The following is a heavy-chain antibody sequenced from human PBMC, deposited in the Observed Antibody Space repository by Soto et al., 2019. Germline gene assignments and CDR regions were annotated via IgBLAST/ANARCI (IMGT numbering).Heavy chain of an antibody. Sequence: PGSSLRLSFAAYEVTFNSYAISWVRQAPGKGLEWVSVISGSGGTTYYADSVKGRFTISRDNSKNTLYLQMNNLRAEDTAVYYCANPLRDCISSCWPCSFDYWGRGTLGTVSS. CDR3: ANPLRDCISSCWPCSFDY. V-gene: IGHV3-23*01. CDR1: EVTFNSYA. D-gene: IGHD2-2*01. CDR2: ISGSGGTT. J-gene: IGHJ4*02.